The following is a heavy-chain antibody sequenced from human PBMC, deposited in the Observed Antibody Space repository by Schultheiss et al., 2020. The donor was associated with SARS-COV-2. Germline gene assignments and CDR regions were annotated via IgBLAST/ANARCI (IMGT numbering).Heavy chain of an antibody. J-gene: IGHJ4*02. V-gene: IGHV4-59*08. CDR3: ARRHYDFWSGSYFDY. Sequence: SETLSLTCTVSGGSISSYYWSWIRQPPGKGLEWIGYIYYSGSTNYNPSLKSRVTISVDTSKNQFSLKLSSVTAADTAVYYCARRHYDFWSGSYFDYWGQGTLVTVSS. CDR2: IYYSGST. CDR1: GGSISSYY. D-gene: IGHD3-3*01.